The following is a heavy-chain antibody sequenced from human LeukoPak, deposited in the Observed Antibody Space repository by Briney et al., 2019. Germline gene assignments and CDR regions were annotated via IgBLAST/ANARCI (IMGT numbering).Heavy chain of an antibody. Sequence: GGSLRLSCAASGFTVSSNYMSWVRQAPGKGLEWVSVIYSGGSTYYADYVKGRFTISRDNSKNTLYLQMNSLRAEDTAVYYCAKFTRSSGDCLWGQGILVTVSS. CDR1: GFTVSSNY. V-gene: IGHV3-66*01. CDR3: AKFTRSSGDCL. D-gene: IGHD2-21*01. CDR2: IYSGGST. J-gene: IGHJ4*02.